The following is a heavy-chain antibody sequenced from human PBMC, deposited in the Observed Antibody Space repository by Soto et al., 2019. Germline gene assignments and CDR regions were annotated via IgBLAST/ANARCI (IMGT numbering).Heavy chain of an antibody. CDR2: TRNSGSA. CDR1: SGSIFSSNW. D-gene: IGHD6-13*01. Sequence: QVQLQESGPGPVKPSGTLSLTCAVSSGSIFSSNWWSWVRQPPGKGLEWIGETRNSGSANYNPSLQSRVTVTVDRSQTHFFLELPSVTAADTAVYYCASHLVMSGTRGFDNWGLGALVTVSS. V-gene: IGHV4-4*02. CDR3: ASHLVMSGTRGFDN. J-gene: IGHJ4*02.